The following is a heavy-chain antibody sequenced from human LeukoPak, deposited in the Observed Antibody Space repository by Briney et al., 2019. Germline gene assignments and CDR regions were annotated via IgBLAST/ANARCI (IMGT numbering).Heavy chain of an antibody. D-gene: IGHD3-10*01. CDR3: ARAPGGYEWFGEFPIVYYYYMDV. Sequence: SETLSLTCTVSGGSIGSHYWSWIRQPPGKGLEWIGYIYYSGSTNYNPSLKSRVTISVDTSKNQFSLKLSSVTAADTAVYYCARAPGGYEWFGEFPIVYYYYMDVWGKGTTVTVSS. CDR1: GGSIGSHY. CDR2: IYYSGST. V-gene: IGHV4-59*11. J-gene: IGHJ6*03.